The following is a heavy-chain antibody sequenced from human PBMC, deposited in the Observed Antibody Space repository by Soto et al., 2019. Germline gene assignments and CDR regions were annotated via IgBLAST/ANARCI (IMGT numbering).Heavy chain of an antibody. Sequence: GASVKVSCKASGYTFTSYYMHWVRQAPGQGLEWMGIINPSGGSTSYAQKFQGRVTMTRDTSTSTVYVELSSLRSEDTAVYYCARSYYDSSGYYFEGVVYWGQGTLVTVSS. CDR2: INPSGGST. J-gene: IGHJ4*02. D-gene: IGHD3-22*01. CDR1: GYTFTSYY. CDR3: ARSYYDSSGYYFEGVVY. V-gene: IGHV1-46*01.